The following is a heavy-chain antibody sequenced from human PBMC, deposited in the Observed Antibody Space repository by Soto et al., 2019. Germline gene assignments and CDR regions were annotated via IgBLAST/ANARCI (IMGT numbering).Heavy chain of an antibody. CDR2: ITHSSDGS. V-gene: IGHV3-23*01. J-gene: IGHJ4*02. Sequence: EVQLLEPGGDLVQPGGSLRLSCAASGFTFPTYAMTWVRRAPGKGLEWVSTITHSSDGSYYADSVMGRFTISRDNSKNTLYLQMSGLRAEDTAVYYCARGGPRDGYRDLDYWGQGTQVTVSS. CDR3: ARGGPRDGYRDLDY. D-gene: IGHD5-18*01. CDR1: GFTFPTYA.